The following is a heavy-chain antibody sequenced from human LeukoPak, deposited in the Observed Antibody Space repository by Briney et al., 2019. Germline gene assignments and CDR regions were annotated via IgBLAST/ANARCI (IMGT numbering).Heavy chain of an antibody. CDR1: GGSISSGSYY. Sequence: TSETLSLTCTVSGGSISSGSYYWSWIRQPAGKGLEWIGRIYTSGSTNYNPSLKSRVTISVDTSKNQFSLKLSSVTAADTAVYYCARGGSHGSSGYSDYWGQGTLVTVSS. V-gene: IGHV4-61*02. CDR2: IYTSGST. CDR3: ARGGSHGSSGYSDY. D-gene: IGHD3-22*01. J-gene: IGHJ4*02.